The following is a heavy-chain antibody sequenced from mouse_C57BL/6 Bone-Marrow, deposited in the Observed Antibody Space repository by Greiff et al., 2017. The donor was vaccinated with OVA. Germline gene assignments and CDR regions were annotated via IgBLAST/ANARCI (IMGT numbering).Heavy chain of an antibody. CDR2: ISSGSSTI. V-gene: IGHV5-17*01. J-gene: IGHJ1*03. CDR3: AKERPYDGYFGV. D-gene: IGHD2-10*01. CDR1: GFTFSDYG. Sequence: EVKLVESGGGLVKPGGSLKLSCAASGFTFSDYGMSWVRQAPEKGLEWVAYISSGSSTIYYADTVKGRFTISRDNAKNTLFLQMTSLRSEDKGMDYYAKERPYDGYFGVWGTGTTVTVSS.